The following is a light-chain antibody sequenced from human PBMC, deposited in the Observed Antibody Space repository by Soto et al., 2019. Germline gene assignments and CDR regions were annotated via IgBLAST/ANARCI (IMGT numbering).Light chain of an antibody. J-gene: IGLJ3*02. V-gene: IGLV1-40*01. CDR1: SSNIGAGYE. Sequence: QSVLTQPPSVSGAPGQRVTISCTGNSSNIGAGYEVHWYQQLPGTAPKLLIYGNTNRPSGVPDRFSGSKSGTSASLAINGLQAEDEADYYCQSYDSSLSGSGVFGGGTKLTVL. CDR2: GNT. CDR3: QSYDSSLSGSGV.